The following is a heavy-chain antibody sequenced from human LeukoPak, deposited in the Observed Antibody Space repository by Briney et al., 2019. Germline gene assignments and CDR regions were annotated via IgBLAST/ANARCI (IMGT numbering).Heavy chain of an antibody. V-gene: IGHV3-23*01. CDR2: ISGSGGST. CDR1: GYTFSSYA. J-gene: IGHJ4*02. Sequence: GGSLRLSCAASGYTFSSYAMSWVRQAPGKGLEWVSAISGSGGSTYYADSVKGRFTISRDNSKNTLYLQMNSLRAEDTAVYYCAFSYGSGSYCRFWGQGTLVTVSS. D-gene: IGHD3-10*01. CDR3: AFSYGSGSYCRF.